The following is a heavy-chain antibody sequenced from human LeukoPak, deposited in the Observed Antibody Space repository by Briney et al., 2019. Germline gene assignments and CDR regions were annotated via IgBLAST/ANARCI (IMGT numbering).Heavy chain of an antibody. D-gene: IGHD5-18*01. CDR2: ISYDGSNK. CDR1: GFTFSSYG. V-gene: IGHV3-30*03. J-gene: IGHJ3*02. CDR3: ARDPGYTYGYGPHDSFDI. Sequence: GGSLRLSCAASGFTFSSYGMHWVRQAPGRGLEWVAVISYDGSNKYYADSVKGRFTISRDNSKNTLYLQMNSLRAEDTAVYYCARDPGYTYGYGPHDSFDIWGQGTMVTVSS.